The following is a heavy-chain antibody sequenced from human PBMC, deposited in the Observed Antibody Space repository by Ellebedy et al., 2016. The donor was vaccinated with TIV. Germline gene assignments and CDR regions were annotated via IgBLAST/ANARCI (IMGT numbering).Heavy chain of an antibody. CDR1: ELTASDNY. CDR3: AKETFNDVDLEVWGIFDI. J-gene: IGHJ3*02. Sequence: GESLKISCAASELTASDNYMSWVRQAPGKGLEWVSVIAIDGTTYYADSVKGRFTISTDNSKSTLYLQMNSLRAEDTAVYYCAKETFNDVDLEVWGIFDIWGQGTMVTVSS. CDR2: IAIDGTT. V-gene: IGHV3-66*01. D-gene: IGHD1-1*01.